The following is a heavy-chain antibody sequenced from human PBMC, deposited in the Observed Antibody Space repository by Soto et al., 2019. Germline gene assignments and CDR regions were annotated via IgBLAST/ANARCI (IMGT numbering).Heavy chain of an antibody. J-gene: IGHJ6*03. V-gene: IGHV1-2*04. CDR2: INPNSGGT. Sequence: GAPLKVSCKASGYTFTGYYMHWVRQAPGQGLEWMGWINPNSGGTNYAQKFQGWVTMTRDTSISTAYMELSRLRSDDTAVYYCARASPLRGSSGYALYYYYYYMDIWGKGTTVTVS. D-gene: IGHD5-12*01. CDR3: ARASPLRGSSGYALYYYYYYMDI. CDR1: GYTFTGYY.